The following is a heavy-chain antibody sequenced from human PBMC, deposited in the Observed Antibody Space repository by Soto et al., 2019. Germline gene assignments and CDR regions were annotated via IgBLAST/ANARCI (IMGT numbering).Heavy chain of an antibody. Sequence: SSWASSDTFTSYYVHWVRQAPAPGLEWMGIINPSGGSTSYAQKFQGRVTMTRDTSTSTVYMELSSLRSEDTAVYYCARDNYYDSSGYYWPLEDYYYYGMDVWGQGTTVTVSS. D-gene: IGHD3-22*01. CDR2: INPSGGST. CDR1: SDTFTSYY. CDR3: ARDNYYDSSGYYWPLEDYYYYGMDV. J-gene: IGHJ6*02. V-gene: IGHV1-46*01.